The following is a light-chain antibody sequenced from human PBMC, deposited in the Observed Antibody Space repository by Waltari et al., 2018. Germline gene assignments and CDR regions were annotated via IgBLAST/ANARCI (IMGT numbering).Light chain of an antibody. Sequence: SYVLTQPPSVSVAPGKTASITCGGTNIESKSVHWYQQKPGQDPILVIPYDSDRPSGIPERFSGSNSGNTATLTISRVEAGDEADYYCQVWDANTDPGVFGTGTEVTVL. J-gene: IGLJ1*01. CDR1: NIESKS. V-gene: IGLV3-21*04. CDR3: QVWDANTDPGV. CDR2: YDS.